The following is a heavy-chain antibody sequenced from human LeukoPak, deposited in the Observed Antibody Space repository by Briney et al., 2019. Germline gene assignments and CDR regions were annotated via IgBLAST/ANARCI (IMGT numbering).Heavy chain of an antibody. D-gene: IGHD6-19*01. CDR1: GFTVSSNY. Sequence: GGSLRLSCAASGFTVSSNYMSWVRQAPGNGLEGVSVIYSGGSTYYADSVKGRFTISRDNSKNTLYLQMNSLRAEDTAVYYCARSYDSSGWGFDYWGQGTLVTVSS. CDR2: IYSGGST. J-gene: IGHJ4*02. V-gene: IGHV3-66*01. CDR3: ARSYDSSGWGFDY.